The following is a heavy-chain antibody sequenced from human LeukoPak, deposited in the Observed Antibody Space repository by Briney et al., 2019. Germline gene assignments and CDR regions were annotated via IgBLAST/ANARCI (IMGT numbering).Heavy chain of an antibody. CDR1: GGSISSSSYY. CDR3: ARYSSSSGWFDP. CDR2: IYYSGST. Sequence: SETLSLTCTVSGGSISSSSYYWGWIRQPPGKGLEWIGSIYYSGSTYYNPSLKSRATLSVDTSKNQFSLKLSSVTAADTAVYYCARYSSSSGWFDPWGQGTLVTVSS. D-gene: IGHD6-6*01. V-gene: IGHV4-39*01. J-gene: IGHJ5*02.